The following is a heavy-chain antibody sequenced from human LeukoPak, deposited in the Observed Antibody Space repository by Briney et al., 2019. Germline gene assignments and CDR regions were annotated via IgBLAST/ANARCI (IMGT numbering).Heavy chain of an antibody. D-gene: IGHD3-9*01. J-gene: IGHJ5*02. Sequence: PSETLSLTCTVSGGSISSYYWSWIRQPPGKGLEWIGSIYYSGSTYYNPSLKSRVTISVDTSKNQFSLKLSSVTAADTAVYYCARAPLLRYFDWLLLNWFDPWGQGTLVTVSS. CDR2: IYYSGST. CDR3: ARAPLLRYFDWLLLNWFDP. V-gene: IGHV4-59*08. CDR1: GGSISSYY.